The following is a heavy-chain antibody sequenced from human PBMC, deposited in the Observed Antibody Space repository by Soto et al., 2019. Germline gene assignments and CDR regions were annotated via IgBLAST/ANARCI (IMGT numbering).Heavy chain of an antibody. D-gene: IGHD4-17*01. Sequence: SETLSLTCTVSGGSISSYYWSWIRQPPGKGLEWIGYIYYSGSTNYNPSLKSRVTISVDTSKNQFSLKLSSVTAADTAVYYCARGVYGDTPYYYYYMDVWGKGTTVTVSS. CDR3: ARGVYGDTPYYYYYMDV. CDR2: IYYSGST. J-gene: IGHJ6*03. CDR1: GGSISSYY. V-gene: IGHV4-59*01.